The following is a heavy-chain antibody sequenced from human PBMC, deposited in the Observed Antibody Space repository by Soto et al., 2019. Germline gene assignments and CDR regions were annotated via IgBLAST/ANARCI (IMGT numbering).Heavy chain of an antibody. Sequence: ASVKVSCKASGYTFTSYGISLVRQAPGQGLEWMGWISAYNGNTNYAQKLQGRVTMTTDTSTSTAYMELRSLRSDDTAVYYCARLRGNSGDYYFDYWGQGTLVTVSS. J-gene: IGHJ4*02. CDR3: ARLRGNSGDYYFDY. CDR2: ISAYNGNT. V-gene: IGHV1-18*01. CDR1: GYTFTSYG. D-gene: IGHD4-17*01.